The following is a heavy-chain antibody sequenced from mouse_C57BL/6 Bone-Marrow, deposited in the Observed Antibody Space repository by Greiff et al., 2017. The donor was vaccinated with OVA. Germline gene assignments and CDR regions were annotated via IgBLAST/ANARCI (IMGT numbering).Heavy chain of an antibody. Sequence: VQLVESGGGLVQPGGSLKLSCAASGFTFSDYGMAWVRQAPRKGPEWVAFISNLAYSIYYADTVTGRFTISRENAKTTLYLEMSSLRSEDTAMYYCARRITWGYAMDYWGQGTSVTVSS. CDR1: GFTFSDYG. J-gene: IGHJ4*01. CDR3: ARRITWGYAMDY. CDR2: ISNLAYSI. V-gene: IGHV5-15*01. D-gene: IGHD1-1*01.